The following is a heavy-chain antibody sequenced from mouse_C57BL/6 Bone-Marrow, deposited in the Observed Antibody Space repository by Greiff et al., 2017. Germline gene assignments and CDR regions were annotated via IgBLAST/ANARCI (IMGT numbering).Heavy chain of an antibody. D-gene: IGHD1-1*01. CDR3: TTDYGSSYPALVAY. CDR1: GFNIKDDY. Sequence: VQLQQSGAELVRPGASVKLSCTASGFNIKDDYMHWVKQRPEQGLEWIGWIDPENGDTEYASKFQGKATMTADTSSNAAYLQLSSLTSEDTAVYYCTTDYGSSYPALVAYWGQGTLVTVSA. J-gene: IGHJ3*01. V-gene: IGHV14-4*01. CDR2: IDPENGDT.